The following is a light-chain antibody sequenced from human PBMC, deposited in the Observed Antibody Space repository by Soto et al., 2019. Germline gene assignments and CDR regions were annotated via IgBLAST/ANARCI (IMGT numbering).Light chain of an antibody. V-gene: IGKV3-11*01. J-gene: IGKJ3*01. CDR1: QSVSSY. Sequence: ELVLTQSPATLSLSPGERATLSCMASQSVSSYLAWSQQKPGQAPRLLIYDTSKRATGIPARFSGSGSGTDFTLTISSLEPEDFAVYYCQQRTNLPRSFTFGTGTKVDIK. CDR3: QQRTNLPRSFT. CDR2: DTS.